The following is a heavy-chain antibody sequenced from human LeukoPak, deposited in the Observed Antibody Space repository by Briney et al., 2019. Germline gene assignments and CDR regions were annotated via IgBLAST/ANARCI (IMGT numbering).Heavy chain of an antibody. V-gene: IGHV4-30-4*01. CDR2: IYNSGST. CDR3: ARGEVLRFLEWPRRYYYYGMDV. CDR1: GGSVSSGDYY. Sequence: PSETLSLTCTVSGGSVSSGDYYWSWIRQPPGKGLEWIGYIYNSGSTYYNPSLKSRVTISVDTSKNQFSLKLSSVTAADTAVYYCARGEVLRFLEWPRRYYYYGMDVWGQGTTVTVSS. J-gene: IGHJ6*02. D-gene: IGHD3-3*01.